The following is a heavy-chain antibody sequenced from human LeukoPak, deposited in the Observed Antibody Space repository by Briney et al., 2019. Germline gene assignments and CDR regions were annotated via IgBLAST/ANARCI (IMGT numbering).Heavy chain of an antibody. CDR1: GGSISSSSYY. CDR2: IYYSGST. CDR3: ARRSGYSSGWPPGSYNWFDP. Sequence: TSETLSLTCTVSGGSISSSSYYWGWIRQPPGKGLEWIGSIYYSGSTYYNPSLKSRVTISVDTSKNQFSLKLSSVTAADTAVYYCARRSGYSSGWPPGSYNWFDPWGQGTLVTVSS. V-gene: IGHV4-39*01. D-gene: IGHD6-19*01. J-gene: IGHJ5*02.